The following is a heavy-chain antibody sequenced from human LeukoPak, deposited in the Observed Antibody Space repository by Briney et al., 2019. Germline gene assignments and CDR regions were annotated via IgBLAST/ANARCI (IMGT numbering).Heavy chain of an antibody. CDR2: IYSGGST. V-gene: IGHV3-66*02. CDR3: ARDRSGYYPYYFDY. CDR1: GFTVSSNY. D-gene: IGHD3-22*01. J-gene: IGHJ4*02. Sequence: GGSLRLSCAASGFTVSSNYMSWVRQAPGKGLEWVSVIYSGGSTYYADSVKGRFTISRDNSKNTLYLQMNSLRAEDTAVYYCARDRSGYYPYYFDYWGQGTLITVSS.